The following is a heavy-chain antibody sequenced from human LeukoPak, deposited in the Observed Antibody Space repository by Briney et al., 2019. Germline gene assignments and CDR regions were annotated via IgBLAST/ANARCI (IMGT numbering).Heavy chain of an antibody. CDR2: INHSGST. Sequence: PSETLSLTCAVYGGSFSGYYWSWIRQPPGKGLEWIGEINHSGSTNYNPSLKSRVTISVDTSKNQFSLKLSSVTAADTAVYYCARSGSGSHTNAFDIWGQGTMVTVSS. CDR3: ARSGSGSHTNAFDI. J-gene: IGHJ3*02. V-gene: IGHV4-34*01. CDR1: GGSFSGYY. D-gene: IGHD3-10*01.